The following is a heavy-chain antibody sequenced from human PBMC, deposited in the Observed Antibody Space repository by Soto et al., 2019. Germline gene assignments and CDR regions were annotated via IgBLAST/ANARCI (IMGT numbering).Heavy chain of an antibody. Sequence: VQLVQSGAEVKKPGSSVKLSCKASGGTFNRYTISWVRQAPGQGLEWMGGIIPIFGTANYAQKFQGRVAIIADESTSAVYMELRSLRSEDTAVYYCALWGFRDGNNSKYNYSGMDVWGQGTTVTVSS. J-gene: IGHJ6*02. D-gene: IGHD1-1*01. CDR3: ALWGFRDGNNSKYNYSGMDV. V-gene: IGHV1-69*01. CDR1: GGTFNRYT. CDR2: IIPIFGTA.